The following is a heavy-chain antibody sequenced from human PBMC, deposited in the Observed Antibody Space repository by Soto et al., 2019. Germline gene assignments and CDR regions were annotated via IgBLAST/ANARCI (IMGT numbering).Heavy chain of an antibody. CDR1: GGSISNSNW. D-gene: IGHD3-10*02. CDR2: IFHSGSA. J-gene: IGHJ4*02. Sequence: PSETLSLTCAVFGGSISNSNWWTWVRQPPGKGLDWVGEIFHSGSASYSPALKSRVTISVDRSRNQFSLSLSSVTAADTAIYYCARAHYVPGVFFFASGGKETLATVPS. CDR3: ARAHYVPGVFFFAS. V-gene: IGHV4-4*02.